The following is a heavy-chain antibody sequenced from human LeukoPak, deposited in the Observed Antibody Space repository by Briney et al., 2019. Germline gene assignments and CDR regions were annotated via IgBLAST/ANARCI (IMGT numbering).Heavy chain of an antibody. CDR1: GGSFSGYY. V-gene: IGHV4-34*01. J-gene: IGHJ4*02. D-gene: IGHD3-22*01. CDR2: INHRGST. Sequence: SETLSLTCAVYGGSFSGYYWTWIRQPPRKGLEWIGEINHRGSTNYNPSLKSRVTISVDTSRNQFSLKLSSVTAADTAVYYCARSVSGSGYKLDYWDQGTLVTVSS. CDR3: ARSVSGSGYKLDY.